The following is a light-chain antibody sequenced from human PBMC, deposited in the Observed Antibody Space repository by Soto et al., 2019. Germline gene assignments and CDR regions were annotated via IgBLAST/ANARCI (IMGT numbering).Light chain of an antibody. V-gene: IGKV1-8*01. CDR2: AAS. CDR3: QHGYSTPLT. CDR1: QGISSY. J-gene: IGKJ4*01. Sequence: AIRMTQSPSSLSASTGDRVTITCRASQGISSYLAWYQQKPGKAPKLLIYAASTLQSGVPSRFSGSGSGTDFTLTISSLQPEDFATYFCQHGYSTPLTFGGGTKVDIK.